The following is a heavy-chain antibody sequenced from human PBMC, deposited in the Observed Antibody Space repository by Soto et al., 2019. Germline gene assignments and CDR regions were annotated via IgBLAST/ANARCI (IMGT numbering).Heavy chain of an antibody. D-gene: IGHD1-1*01. CDR1: GYTLTDLS. J-gene: IGHJ6*02. CDR2: IIPIFGTA. V-gene: IGHV1-69*13. CDR3: ARVLMVQGSLYYYYYGMDV. Sequence: ASVKVSCKVSGYTLTDLSMHWVRQAPGQGLEWMGGIIPIFGTANYAQKFQGRVTITADESTSTAYMELSSLRSEDTAVYYCARVLMVQGSLYYYYYGMDVWGQGTTVTVSS.